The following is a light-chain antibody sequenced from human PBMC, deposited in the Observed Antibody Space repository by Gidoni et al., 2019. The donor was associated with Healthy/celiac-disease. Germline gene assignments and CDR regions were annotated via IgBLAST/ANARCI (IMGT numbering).Light chain of an antibody. Sequence: QSALTQPASVSGSPGQSLTISCTGTSSDVGSYNLVSWYQQHPGKAPKLMIYEGSKRPSGVSNRFSGSKSGNTASLTISGLQAEDEADYYCCSYAGSSTSSVFGGGTKLTVL. V-gene: IGLV2-23*01. J-gene: IGLJ2*01. CDR3: CSYAGSSTSSV. CDR1: SSDVGSYNL. CDR2: EGS.